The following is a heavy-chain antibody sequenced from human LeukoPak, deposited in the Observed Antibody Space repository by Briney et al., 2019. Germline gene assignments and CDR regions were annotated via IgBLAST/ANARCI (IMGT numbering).Heavy chain of an antibody. CDR3: ARVPLGVGAQR. D-gene: IGHD1-26*01. Sequence: PSETLSLTCTVSGGSISSYYWSWIRQPPGKGLEWIGYIYYSGSTNYNPSLKSRVTISVDTSKNQFSLKLSSVTAADTAVYYRARVPLGVGAQRWGQGTLVTVSS. CDR1: GGSISSYY. J-gene: IGHJ4*02. CDR2: IYYSGST. V-gene: IGHV4-59*08.